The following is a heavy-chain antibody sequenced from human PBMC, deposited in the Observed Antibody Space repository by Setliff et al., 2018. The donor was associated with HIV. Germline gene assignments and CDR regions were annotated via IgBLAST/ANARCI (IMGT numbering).Heavy chain of an antibody. D-gene: IGHD1-1*01. J-gene: IGHJ6*03. CDR2: IYTSGST. CDR3: VRTYNDLENYYHHYYYMDV. V-gene: IGHV4-61*05. CDR1: GVSTSSSSYY. Sequence: SETLSLTCTVSGVSTSSSSYYWGWIRQPPGKGLEWIGHIYTSGSTNYNPSLKSRVTISVDTSKNQFSLKLRSVTAADTAVYYCVRTYNDLENYYHHYYYMDVWGKGTTVTVSS.